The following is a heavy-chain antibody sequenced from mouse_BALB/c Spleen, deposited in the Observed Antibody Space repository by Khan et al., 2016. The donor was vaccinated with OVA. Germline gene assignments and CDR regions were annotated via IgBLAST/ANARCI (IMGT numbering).Heavy chain of an antibody. CDR3: SRSPYGNFAY. Sequence: EVELVESGGALVKPGGSLKLSCAASGFTFSTYAMSWVRQTPEKRLEWVATINSDGDYTYYPDSVTGRFTISRDNVKNTLYLQMSSLRSEDTAMYYCSRSPYGNFAYWGQGTLVTVSA. J-gene: IGHJ3*01. CDR1: GFTFSTYA. CDR2: INSDGDYT. V-gene: IGHV5-9-3*01. D-gene: IGHD2-1*01.